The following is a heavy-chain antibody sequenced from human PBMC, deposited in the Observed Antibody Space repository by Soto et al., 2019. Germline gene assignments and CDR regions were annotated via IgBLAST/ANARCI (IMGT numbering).Heavy chain of an antibody. D-gene: IGHD3-22*01. CDR1: GFTFSSYA. CDR2: ISYDGSNK. Sequence: PGGSLRLSCAASGFTFSSYAMHWVRQAPGKGLEWVAVISYDGSNKYYADSVKGRFTISRDNSKNTLYLQMNSLRAEDTAVYYCARDVNYSYDSSGPDYWGQGTLVTVSS. V-gene: IGHV3-30-3*01. J-gene: IGHJ4*02. CDR3: ARDVNYSYDSSGPDY.